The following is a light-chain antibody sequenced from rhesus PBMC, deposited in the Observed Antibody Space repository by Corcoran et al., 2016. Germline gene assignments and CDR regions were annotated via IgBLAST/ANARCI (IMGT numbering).Light chain of an antibody. Sequence: DVVMTQSPLSLPITPGQPASISCRSSQSLVHSDGNTYLSWYQQKTGQPPRLVIFKVSNRYSGVPDRFRGSGAGTEFTLKISRLEAEDVGVYYCEQGTMVPPGTFGQGAKVEIK. J-gene: IGKJ1*01. CDR2: KVS. CDR3: EQGTMVPPGT. V-gene: IGKV2-62*02. CDR1: QSLVHSDGNTY.